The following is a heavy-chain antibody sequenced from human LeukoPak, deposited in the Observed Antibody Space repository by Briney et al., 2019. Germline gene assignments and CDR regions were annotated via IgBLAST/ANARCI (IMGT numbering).Heavy chain of an antibody. D-gene: IGHD4-11*01. CDR3: ARHPYSNFVLDY. CDR1: VGSIRNYY. CDR2: IYYSGST. Sequence: PSETLSLTCTVSVGSIRNYYWSWIRQPPGKGLEWIGYIYYSGSTKYNPSLKSRVTISADTSKNQFSLKLSSVTAADTAVYYCARHPYSNFVLDYWGQGTLVTVSS. V-gene: IGHV4-59*08. J-gene: IGHJ4*02.